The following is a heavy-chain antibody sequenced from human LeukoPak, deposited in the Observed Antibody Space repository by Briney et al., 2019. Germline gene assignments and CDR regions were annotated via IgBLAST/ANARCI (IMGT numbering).Heavy chain of an antibody. CDR3: TTYGSNIAEYFEH. D-gene: IGHD4-23*01. V-gene: IGHV1-69*16. CDR1: GGIYRRYS. J-gene: IGHJ1*01. CDR2: IVPPLGTA. Sequence: SVKVSCKASGGIYRRYSITWVRQAPGQGLEWMGGIVPPLGTANYAQKFQGRVTLTTDESTNTAYMELTSLTSEDAAVYYCTTYGSNIAEYFEHWGQGTLVSVSS.